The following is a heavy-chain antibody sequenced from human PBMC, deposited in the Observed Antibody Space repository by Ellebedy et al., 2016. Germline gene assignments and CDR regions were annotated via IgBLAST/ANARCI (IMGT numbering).Heavy chain of an antibody. J-gene: IGHJ4*02. CDR1: GESLLNYW. CDR2: IYPRDSDT. Sequence: GESLKISCRVSGESLLNYWIGWVRQMPGKGLEWMGIIYPRDSDTRYSPSFQGHVPFSVDKSINTAYLQWGSLKASDTAIYYCLRHDRWLQPTKAPDYWGQGTLVTVSS. V-gene: IGHV5-51*01. D-gene: IGHD5-24*01. CDR3: LRHDRWLQPTKAPDY.